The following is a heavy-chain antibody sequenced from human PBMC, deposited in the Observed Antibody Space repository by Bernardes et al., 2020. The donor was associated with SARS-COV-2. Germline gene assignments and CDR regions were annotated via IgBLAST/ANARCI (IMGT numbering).Heavy chain of an antibody. J-gene: IGHJ6*03. V-gene: IGHV3-48*04. CDR1: GFTFSSYS. D-gene: IGHD5-18*01. Sequence: LSLSCAASGFTFSSYSMNWVRQAPGKGLEWVSYISSSSSTIYYADSVKGRFTISRDNAKNSLYLQMNSLRAEDTAVYYCARDNTAMDPYYYYYYMDVWGKGTTVTVSS. CDR3: ARDNTAMDPYYYYYYMDV. CDR2: ISSSSSTI.